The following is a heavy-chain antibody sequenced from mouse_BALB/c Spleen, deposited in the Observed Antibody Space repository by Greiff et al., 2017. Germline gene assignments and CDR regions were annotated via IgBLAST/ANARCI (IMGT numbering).Heavy chain of an antibody. CDR2: ILPGSGST. D-gene: IGHD1-2*01. Sequence: VQLQQSGAELMKPGASVKISCKATGYTFSSYWIEWVKQRPGHGLEWIGEILPGSGSTNYNEKFKGKATFTAVTSSNTAYMQLSSLTSEDSAVYYCARERAGLIGYGYYFDYWGQGTTLTVSS. J-gene: IGHJ2*01. CDR1: GYTFSSYW. CDR3: ARERAGLIGYGYYFDY. V-gene: IGHV1-9*01.